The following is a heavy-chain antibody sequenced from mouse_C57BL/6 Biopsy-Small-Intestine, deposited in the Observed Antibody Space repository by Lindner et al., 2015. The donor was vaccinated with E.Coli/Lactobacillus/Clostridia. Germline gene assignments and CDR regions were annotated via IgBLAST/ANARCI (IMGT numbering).Heavy chain of an antibody. J-gene: IGHJ2*01. CDR1: GYAFTNYL. CDR3: ARWHDGYSFDY. CDR2: INPGSGGT. Sequence: VQLQESGAELVRPGTSVKVSCKASGYAFTNYLIEWVKQRPGQGLEWIGVINPGSGGTNYNEKFKGKATLTADKSSSTAYVQLSSLTSEDSAVYFCARWHDGYSFDYWGQGTTLTVSS. V-gene: IGHV1-54*01. D-gene: IGHD2-3*01.